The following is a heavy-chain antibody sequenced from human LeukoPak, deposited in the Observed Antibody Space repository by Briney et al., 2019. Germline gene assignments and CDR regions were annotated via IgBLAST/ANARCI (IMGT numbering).Heavy chain of an antibody. CDR1: GFTFSSYW. Sequence: GGSQRLSCAASGFTFSSYWMHSVRQATGKGLEWVSAIGIRGDTYYSGSVKGRFTISRENAENSLYLQMNSLIAEDTAVYYCARGGIRVSGIDEFDYWGQGTLVTVSS. V-gene: IGHV3-13*01. D-gene: IGHD6-19*01. CDR2: IGIRGDT. J-gene: IGHJ4*02. CDR3: ARGGIRVSGIDEFDY.